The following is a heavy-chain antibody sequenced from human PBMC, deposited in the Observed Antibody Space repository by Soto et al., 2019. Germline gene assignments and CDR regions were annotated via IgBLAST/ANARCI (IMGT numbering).Heavy chain of an antibody. D-gene: IGHD5-18*01. CDR1: GYTFPSFG. CDR3: ARERIQLWLRAYYGMDV. V-gene: IGHV1-18*01. Sequence: GASVKVSCKASGYTFPSFGITWVRQAPGQGLEWMGWISVYNGSTSYAQKFQGRVTMTRDTSTSTVYMELSSLRSEDTAVYYCARERIQLWLRAYYGMDVWGQGTTVTVSS. J-gene: IGHJ6*02. CDR2: ISVYNGST.